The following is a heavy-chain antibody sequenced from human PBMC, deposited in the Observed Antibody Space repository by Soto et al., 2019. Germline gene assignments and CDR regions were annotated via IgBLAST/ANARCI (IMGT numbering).Heavy chain of an antibody. J-gene: IGHJ6*02. CDR2: ISNDGNNK. CDR3: TKGPMNKYGLVL. V-gene: IGHV3-30-3*01. Sequence: QVQLVESGGGMVQPGRSLRLSCAGSGFTFSTYAVHWVRQAPGKGLEWMEVISNDGNNKDYADSVKGRFTLSRDNSKDTLYLQMNSLRPEDTAVYYCTKGPMNKYGLVLWCQGTTVTVSS. CDR1: GFTFSTYA.